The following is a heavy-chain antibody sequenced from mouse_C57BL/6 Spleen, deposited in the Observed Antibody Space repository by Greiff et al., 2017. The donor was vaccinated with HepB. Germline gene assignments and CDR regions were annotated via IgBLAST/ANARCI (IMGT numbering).Heavy chain of an antibody. D-gene: IGHD2-4*01. V-gene: IGHV2-6-1*01. J-gene: IGHJ2*01. Sequence: QVQLKQSGPGLVAPSQSLSITCTVSGFSLTSYGVHWVRQPPGKGLEWLVVIWSDGSTTYNSALKSRLSISKDNSKSQVFLKMNSLQTDDTAMYYCARHNDYENYFDYWGQGTTLTVSS. CDR2: IWSDGST. CDR3: ARHNDYENYFDY. CDR1: GFSLTSYG.